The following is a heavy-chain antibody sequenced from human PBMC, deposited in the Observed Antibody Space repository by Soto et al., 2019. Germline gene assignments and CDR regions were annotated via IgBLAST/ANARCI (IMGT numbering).Heavy chain of an antibody. CDR2: ISSSNSYI. CDR3: ASHSPAVAAPELFNDY. Sequence: GGSLRLSCAASGFTYSSYSMNWVRQAPGKGLERVSSISSSNSYIYYADSVKGRFTNSRDNAKNSLYLQMKSLRAEDMAVYYFASHSPAVAAPELFNDYWGQGTLVTVSS. CDR1: GFTYSSYS. V-gene: IGHV3-21*01. D-gene: IGHD2-15*01. J-gene: IGHJ4*02.